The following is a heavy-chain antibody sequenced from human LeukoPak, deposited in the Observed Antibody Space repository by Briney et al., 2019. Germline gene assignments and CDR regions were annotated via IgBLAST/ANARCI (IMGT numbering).Heavy chain of an antibody. CDR1: GFTFSSYS. CDR3: ARGYFEGNLPPARSNVDIVATIMGSWFDP. J-gene: IGHJ5*02. Sequence: GGSLRLSCAASGFTFSSYSMNWVRQAPGKGLEWVSSISSSSSYIYYADSVKGRFTISRDNAKNSLYLQMNSLRAEDTAVYYCARGYFEGNLPPARSNVDIVATIMGSWFDPWGQGTLVTVSS. V-gene: IGHV3-21*01. CDR2: ISSSSSYI. D-gene: IGHD5-12*01.